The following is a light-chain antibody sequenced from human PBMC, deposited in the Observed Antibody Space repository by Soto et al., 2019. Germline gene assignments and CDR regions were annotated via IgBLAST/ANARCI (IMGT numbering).Light chain of an antibody. CDR1: TSNLGSHF. Sequence: QSVLTQPPSASGTPGQRVTISCSGSTSNLGSHFVYWYQQLPGTAPKLLIYNNNQRPSGVPDRFSGSKSGTSASLAISGLRSDDESDYYCAAWDDSLSGPVFGGGTKSPS. CDR3: AAWDDSLSGPV. V-gene: IGLV1-47*02. CDR2: NNN. J-gene: IGLJ3*02.